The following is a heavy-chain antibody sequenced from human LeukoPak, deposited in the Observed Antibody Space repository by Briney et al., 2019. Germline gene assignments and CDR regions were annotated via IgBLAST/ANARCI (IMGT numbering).Heavy chain of an antibody. D-gene: IGHD6-19*01. CDR1: GGSISSYY. V-gene: IGHV4-59*01. CDR2: IYYSGST. Sequence: PSETLSLTCTVSGGSISSYYWSWIRQPPGKGLEWIGYIYYSGSTNYNPSLKSRVTISVDTSKNQFSLKLSSVTAADTAVYYCARGGSSGWYWNYYYYGMDVRGQGTTVTVSS. J-gene: IGHJ6*02. CDR3: ARGGSSGWYWNYYYYGMDV.